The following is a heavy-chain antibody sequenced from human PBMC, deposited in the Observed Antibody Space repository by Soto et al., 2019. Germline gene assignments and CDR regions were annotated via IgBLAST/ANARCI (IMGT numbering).Heavy chain of an antibody. J-gene: IGHJ4*02. CDR1: GGSISSSSYY. CDR3: ARRAYSGYEIDY. CDR2: IYYSGST. Sequence: SETLSLTCTVSGGSISSSSYYWGWIRQPPGKGLEWIGSIYYSGSTYYNPSLKSRVTISVDTAKNQFSLKLSSVTAADTAVYYCARRAYSGYEIDYWGQGTLVTVSS. V-gene: IGHV4-39*01. D-gene: IGHD5-12*01.